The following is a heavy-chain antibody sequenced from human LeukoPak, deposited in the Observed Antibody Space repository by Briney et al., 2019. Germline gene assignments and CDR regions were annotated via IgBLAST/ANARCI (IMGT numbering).Heavy chain of an antibody. J-gene: IGHJ4*02. CDR2: ISGSGDST. V-gene: IGHV3-23*01. CDR1: GFTFSSYA. CDR3: AKVEGARPETGAFDY. Sequence: GGSLRLSCAASGFTFSSYAMSWVRQAPGKGLEWVSAISGSGDSTYYADSVKGRFTISRDNSKNTLYLQMNSLRAEDTAVYYCAKVEGARPETGAFDYWGQGTLVTVSS. D-gene: IGHD2-8*02.